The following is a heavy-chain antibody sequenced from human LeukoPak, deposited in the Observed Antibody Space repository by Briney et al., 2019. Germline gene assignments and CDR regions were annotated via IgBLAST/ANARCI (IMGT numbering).Heavy chain of an antibody. V-gene: IGHV3-9*01. CDR1: GLTFDDYA. Sequence: PGGSLRLSCAASGLTFDDYAMHWVRQAPGKGLEWVSGISWNSGSIGYADSVKGRFTISRDNAKNSLYLQMNSLRVEDTAVYYCAGEIGRGVISPYFDHWGQGALVTVSS. D-gene: IGHD2-21*01. J-gene: IGHJ4*02. CDR2: ISWNSGSI. CDR3: AGEIGRGVISPYFDH.